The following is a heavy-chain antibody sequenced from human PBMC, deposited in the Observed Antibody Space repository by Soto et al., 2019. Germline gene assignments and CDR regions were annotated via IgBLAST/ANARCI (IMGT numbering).Heavy chain of an antibody. D-gene: IGHD3-16*02. V-gene: IGHV4-31*03. CDR2: IYYIGTS. J-gene: IGHJ2*01. CDR3: AGVLRDVLSDRYYWYFDL. CDR1: GASISSGGYY. Sequence: QVQLQESGPGLVKPSQTLSLTCTVSGASISSGGYYWGWIRQHPGKGLEWIGFIYYIGTSYYNPSVESRTPLSVDTSKNHFSLNLTSVTAADTAVYYCAGVLRDVLSDRYYWYFDLWGRGTLVTVSS.